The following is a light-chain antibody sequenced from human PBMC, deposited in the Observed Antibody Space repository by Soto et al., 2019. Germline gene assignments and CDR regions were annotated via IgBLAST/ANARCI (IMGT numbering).Light chain of an antibody. CDR3: QQYASSVVT. J-gene: IGKJ4*01. CDR1: QSVTSNY. CDR2: GAS. Sequence: EIVLTQSPGTLSLSPGERATLSCRASQSVTSNYLAWYQQKPGQTPRLLIYGASNRAPGIPDRFTGSGSGTDFTLTISRLEPEDFAVFYCQQYASSVVTFGGGTKVEIK. V-gene: IGKV3-20*01.